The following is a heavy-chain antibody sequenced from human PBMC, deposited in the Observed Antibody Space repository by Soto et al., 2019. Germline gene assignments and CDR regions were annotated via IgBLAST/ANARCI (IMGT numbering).Heavy chain of an antibody. D-gene: IGHD3-22*01. CDR1: GFTFSSYS. CDR2: ISGSGGST. Sequence: QAGGSLRLSCAASGFTFSSYSMSWVRQAPGKGLEWVSAISGSGGSTYYADSVKGRFTISRDNSKNTLYLQMNSLRAEDTAVYYCAKEPQGGYYDSSGKVFDYWGQGIPVTVS. V-gene: IGHV3-23*01. CDR3: AKEPQGGYYDSSGKVFDY. J-gene: IGHJ4*02.